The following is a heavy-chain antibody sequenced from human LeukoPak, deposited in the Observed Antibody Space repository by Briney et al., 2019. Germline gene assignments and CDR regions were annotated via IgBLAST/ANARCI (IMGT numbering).Heavy chain of an antibody. Sequence: SETLSLTCAVYGGSFSGYYWSWIRQPPGKGLEWIGEINHSGSNNYNPSLKSRVTISVDTSKNQFSLKLSSVTAADTAVYYCARVRVINFYYYGMDVWGKGTTVTVSS. J-gene: IGHJ6*04. D-gene: IGHD3-16*02. CDR2: INHSGSN. V-gene: IGHV4-34*01. CDR3: ARVRVINFYYYGMDV. CDR1: GGSFSGYY.